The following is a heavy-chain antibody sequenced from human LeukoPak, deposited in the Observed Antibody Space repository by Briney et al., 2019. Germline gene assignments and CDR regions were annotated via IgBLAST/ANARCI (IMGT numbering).Heavy chain of an antibody. J-gene: IGHJ4*02. CDR3: ASNVPDTAMVFDY. CDR1: GGSFSGYY. Sequence: PSETLSLTCAVYGGSFSGYYWSWIRQPPGKGLEWIGEINHSGSTNYNPSLKSRVTISVDTSKNQFSLKLSSVTAADTAVYYCASNVPDTAMVFDYWGQGTLVTVSS. CDR2: INHSGST. V-gene: IGHV4-34*01. D-gene: IGHD5-18*01.